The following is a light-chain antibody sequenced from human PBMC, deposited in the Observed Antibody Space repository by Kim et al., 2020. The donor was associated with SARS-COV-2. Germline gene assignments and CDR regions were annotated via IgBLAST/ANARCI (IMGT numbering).Light chain of an antibody. CDR3: LVWDSSSDHWV. V-gene: IGLV3-21*04. J-gene: IGLJ3*02. Sequence: APGKADRITCGGNNIGSKSVHWYQQKPGQAPVLVIYYDSDRPSGIPERFSGSNSGNTATLTISRVEAGDEADYYCLVWDSSSDHWVFGGGTQLTVL. CDR1: NIGSKS. CDR2: YDS.